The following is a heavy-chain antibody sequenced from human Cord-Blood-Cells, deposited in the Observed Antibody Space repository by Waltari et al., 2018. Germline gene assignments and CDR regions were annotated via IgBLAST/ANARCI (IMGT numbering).Heavy chain of an antibody. CDR2: IYYSGST. V-gene: IGHV4-39*01. CDR1: GGSISSSSYY. J-gene: IGHJ4*02. Sequence: QLQLQESGPGLVKPSETLSLTCTVSGGSISSSSYYLGWIRQPPGKWLEWIGSIYYSGSTYSNPPLKSRVTISVDTSKNQFSLKLSSVTAADTAVYYCARHSSDSTFDYWGQGTLVTVSS. D-gene: IGHD3-22*01. CDR3: ARHSSDSTFDY.